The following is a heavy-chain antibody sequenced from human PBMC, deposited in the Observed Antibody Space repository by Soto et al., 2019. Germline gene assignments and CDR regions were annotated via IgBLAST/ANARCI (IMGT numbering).Heavy chain of an antibody. V-gene: IGHV3-30-3*01. CDR2: ILSDGSKK. CDR3: TRGDLYSRRGSHTPYFDY. J-gene: IGHJ4*02. D-gene: IGHD3-10*01. Sequence: QVQLVESGGDVVQPGRSLRLSCTSYGFTFNRYAIHWVRQAPAKGLEWVAVILSDGSKKYYADSVKGRFTLSRDNSKNTLYVQMNSLRIDDTAVYYCTRGDLYSRRGSHTPYFDYWGQGTMVTVSS. CDR1: GFTFNRYA.